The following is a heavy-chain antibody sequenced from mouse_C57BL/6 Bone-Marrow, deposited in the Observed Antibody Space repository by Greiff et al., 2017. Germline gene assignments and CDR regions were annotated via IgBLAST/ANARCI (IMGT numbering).Heavy chain of an antibody. CDR3: ARCYGSSPAY. CDR2: IYPRSGNT. CDR1: GYTFTSYG. V-gene: IGHV1-81*01. Sequence: QVQLKESGAELARPGASVKLSCKASGYTFTSYGISWVKQRTGQGLEWIGEIYPRSGNTYYNEKFKGKATLTADKSSSTAYMELRSLTSEDSAVYICARCYGSSPAYWGQGTLVTVSA. J-gene: IGHJ3*01. D-gene: IGHD1-1*01.